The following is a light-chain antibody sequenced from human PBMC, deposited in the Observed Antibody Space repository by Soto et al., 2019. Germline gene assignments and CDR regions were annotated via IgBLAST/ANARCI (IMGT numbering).Light chain of an antibody. CDR1: QGISSY. V-gene: IGKV1-8*01. J-gene: IGKJ4*02. CDR3: QQYYSYPLT. Sequence: AIRMTQSPSSFSASTGDRVTITCRASQGISSYLAWYQQKPGKAPKLLIYAASTLQSGVTSRFSGSGSGTDFTLTISCLQSEDFATYYCQQYYSYPLTFGGGTKVESK. CDR2: AAS.